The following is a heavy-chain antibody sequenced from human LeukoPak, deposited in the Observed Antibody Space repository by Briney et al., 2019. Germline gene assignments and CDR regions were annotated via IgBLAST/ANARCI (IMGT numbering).Heavy chain of an antibody. V-gene: IGHV3-7*01. CDR2: IKQYGSEN. CDR3: ARVSGSYYYFDY. D-gene: IGHD1-26*01. J-gene: IGHJ4*02. CDR1: GFTFSSYW. Sequence: GGPLRLSCAASGFTFSSYWMSGVRQSPGKGLEWVANIKQYGSENYYVDSVKGRFTISRDNAKNSLYLQMNSLRAEDTAVYYCARVSGSYYYFDYWGQGTLVTVSS.